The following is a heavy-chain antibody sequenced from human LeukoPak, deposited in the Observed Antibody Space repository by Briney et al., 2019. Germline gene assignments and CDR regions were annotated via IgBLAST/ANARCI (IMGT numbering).Heavy chain of an antibody. D-gene: IGHD6-13*01. CDR3: ARGSSTWYGTAFDI. J-gene: IGHJ3*02. V-gene: IGHV4-59*11. CDR1: GGSMSGHY. CDR2: VFDSGNT. Sequence: SETLSLTCSVSGGSMSGHYWIWIRRPLGKGLEWLGYVFDSGNTNYNPSLKSRVTLSVDTSKNQFSLKLNSVAAADTAVYYCARGSSTWYGTAFDIWGQGTMVTVSS.